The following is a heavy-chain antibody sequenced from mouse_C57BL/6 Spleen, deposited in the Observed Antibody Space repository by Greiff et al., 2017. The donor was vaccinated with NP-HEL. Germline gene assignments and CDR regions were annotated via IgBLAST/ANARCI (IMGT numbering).Heavy chain of an antibody. V-gene: IGHV5-4*03. J-gene: IGHJ1*03. Sequence: EVNVVESGGGLVKPGGSLKLSCAASGFTFSSYAMSWVRQTPEKRLEWVATISDGGSYTYYPDNVKGRFTISRDNAKNNLYLQMSHLKSEDTAMYYWARGSTTVVASYWYFDVWGTGTTVTVSS. D-gene: IGHD1-1*01. CDR1: GFTFSSYA. CDR3: ARGSTTVVASYWYFDV. CDR2: ISDGGSYT.